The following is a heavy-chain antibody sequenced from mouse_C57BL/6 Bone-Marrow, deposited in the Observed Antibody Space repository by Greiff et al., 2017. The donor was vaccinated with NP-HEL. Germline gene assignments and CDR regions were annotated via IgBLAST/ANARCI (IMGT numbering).Heavy chain of an antibody. D-gene: IGHD1-1*01. CDR3: ARVIYYYGSSRYYFDY. J-gene: IGHJ2*01. V-gene: IGHV1-82*01. CDR1: GYAFSSSW. Sequence: QVQLQQSGPELVKPGASVKISCKASGYAFSSSWMNWVKQRPGKGLEWIGRIYPGDGDTNYNGKFKGKATLTADKSSSTAYMQLSSLTSEDSAVYFCARVIYYYGSSRYYFDYWGQGTTLTLSS. CDR2: IYPGDGDT.